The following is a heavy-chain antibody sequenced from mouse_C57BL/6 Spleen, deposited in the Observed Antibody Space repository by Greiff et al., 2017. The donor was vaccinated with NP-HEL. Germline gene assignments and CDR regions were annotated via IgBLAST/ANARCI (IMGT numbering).Heavy chain of an antibody. Sequence: VQLQQSVAELVRPGASVKLSCTASGFNITNTYMHWVKQRPEQGLEWIGRIDPANGNTKYAPKFQGKATLTADTSSNTAYLQLSSLTSEDTAIYYCARNYGSSFLYYFDYWGQGTTLTVSS. CDR1: GFNITNTY. V-gene: IGHV14-3*01. J-gene: IGHJ2*01. CDR3: ARNYGSSFLYYFDY. D-gene: IGHD1-1*01. CDR2: IDPANGNT.